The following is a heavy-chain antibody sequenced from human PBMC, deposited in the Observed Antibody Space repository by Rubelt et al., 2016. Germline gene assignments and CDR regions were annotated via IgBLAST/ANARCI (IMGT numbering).Heavy chain of an antibody. D-gene: IGHD3-9*01. J-gene: IGHJ1*01. CDR2: ITLSGGGR. CDR3: ARDRLAYYDILTRPLGGFQH. V-gene: IGHV3-48*04. Sequence: EVQLVESGGGLVQPGGSLRLSCAVSGFSLTTYTMNWVRQAPGKGLEWVSYITLSGGGRYYADSVKGRFTISKDNARDSLYLQMNSLRAEDTAWYYCARDRLAYYDILTRPLGGFQHWGQGTLVTVSS. CDR1: GFSLTTYT.